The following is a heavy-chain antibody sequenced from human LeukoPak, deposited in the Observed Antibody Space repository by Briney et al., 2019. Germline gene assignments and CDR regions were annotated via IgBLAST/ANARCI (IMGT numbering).Heavy chain of an antibody. Sequence: GGSPRLSCAASGFTFSSYAMSWVRQAAGKGLEWFSAISGSGGSTYYADSVKGRFTISRDNSKNTLYLQMNSLRAEDTAVYYCAKNADYGGNSGLDYWGQGTLVTVSS. J-gene: IGHJ4*02. V-gene: IGHV3-23*01. CDR1: GFTFSSYA. CDR3: AKNADYGGNSGLDY. D-gene: IGHD4-23*01. CDR2: ISGSGGST.